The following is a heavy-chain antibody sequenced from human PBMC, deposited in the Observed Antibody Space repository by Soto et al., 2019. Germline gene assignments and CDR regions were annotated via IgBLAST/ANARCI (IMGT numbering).Heavy chain of an antibody. J-gene: IGHJ6*02. D-gene: IGHD2-2*01. Sequence: QVQLVESGGGVVQPGRSLRLSCAASGFTFSSYAMNWVRQAPGKGLGWVAVISYDGSNKYYADSVKGRFTISRDNSKNTLYLQMNSLRDEDTAVYYCASTRDGWGQGTTVTVTS. V-gene: IGHV3-30-3*01. CDR2: ISYDGSNK. CDR3: ASTRDG. CDR1: GFTFSSYA.